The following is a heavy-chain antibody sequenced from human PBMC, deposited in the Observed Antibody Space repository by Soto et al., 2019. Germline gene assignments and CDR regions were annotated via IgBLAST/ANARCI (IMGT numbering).Heavy chain of an antibody. V-gene: IGHV3-11*01. D-gene: IGHD5-12*01. CDR3: ARILREMATLDY. J-gene: IGHJ4*02. CDR1: GFTSGDYY. CDR2: ISSSGSTI. Sequence: GGSLRLSCAASGFTSGDYYMSWIRQAPGKGLEWVSYISSSGSTIYYADSVKGRLTISRDNAKNSLYLQMNSLRAEDTAVYYCARILREMATLDYWGQGTLVTVSS.